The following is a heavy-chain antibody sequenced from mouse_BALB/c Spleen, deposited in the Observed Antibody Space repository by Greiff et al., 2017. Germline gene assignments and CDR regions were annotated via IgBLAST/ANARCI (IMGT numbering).Heavy chain of an antibody. CDR3: AGGGYGNFPWFAY. D-gene: IGHD2-10*02. Sequence: EVMVVESGGGLVKPGGSLKLSCAASGFTFSDYYMYWVRQTPEKRLEWVATISDGGSYTYYPDSVKGRFTISRDNAKNNLYLQMSSLKSEDTAMYYCAGGGYGNFPWFAYWGQGTLVTVSA. CDR2: ISDGGSYT. V-gene: IGHV5-4*02. J-gene: IGHJ3*01. CDR1: GFTFSDYY.